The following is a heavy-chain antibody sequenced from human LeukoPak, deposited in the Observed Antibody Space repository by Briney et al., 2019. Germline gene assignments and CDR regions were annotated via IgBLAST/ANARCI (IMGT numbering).Heavy chain of an antibody. Sequence: SETLSLTCTVSGGSISSSSYYWSWIRQPPRKGLEWIGYIYYSGSTNYNPSLKSRVTISVDTSKNQFSLKLSSVTAADTAVYYCAREGYSSGWPDYWGQGTLVTVSS. V-gene: IGHV4-61*01. CDR3: AREGYSSGWPDY. J-gene: IGHJ4*02. CDR2: IYYSGST. CDR1: GGSISSSSYY. D-gene: IGHD6-19*01.